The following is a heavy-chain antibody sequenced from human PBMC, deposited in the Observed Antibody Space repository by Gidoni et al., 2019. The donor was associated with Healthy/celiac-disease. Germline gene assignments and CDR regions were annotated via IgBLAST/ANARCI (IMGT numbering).Heavy chain of an antibody. CDR3: AKDLGIRIAAVGDY. CDR2: ISGSGGST. D-gene: IGHD6-13*01. V-gene: IGHV3-23*01. J-gene: IGHJ4*02. CDR1: GFTFSSYA. Sequence: EVQLLESGGGLVQPGGSLRLSCAASGFTFSSYAMIWVRQAPGKGLEWVSAISGSGGSTYYADSVKGRFTISRDNSKNTLYMQMNSLRAEDTAVYYCAKDLGIRIAAVGDYWGQGTLVTVSS.